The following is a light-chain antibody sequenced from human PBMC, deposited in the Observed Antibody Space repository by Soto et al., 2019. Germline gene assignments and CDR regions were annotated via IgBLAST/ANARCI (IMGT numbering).Light chain of an antibody. J-gene: IGLJ3*02. CDR3: SSYTWRNTRGL. V-gene: IGLV2-14*01. CDR1: SSDVGGYNF. CDR2: EVS. Sequence: QSALTQPASVSGSPGQSITISCTGTSSDVGGYNFVSWYQQHPGKAPRLIIYEVSSRPAGVSYRFSGSKSGNTASLTISGLQAEDEADYYCSSYTWRNTRGLFGGGTKLTVL.